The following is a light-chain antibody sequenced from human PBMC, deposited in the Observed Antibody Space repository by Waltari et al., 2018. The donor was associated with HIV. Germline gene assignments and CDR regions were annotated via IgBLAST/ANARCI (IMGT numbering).Light chain of an antibody. J-gene: IGLJ3*02. CDR2: RNK. CDR1: TPTLGSNT. V-gene: IGLV1-44*01. Sequence: QSVLTQPPSASGTPGQRVTISCSRRTPTLGSNTINWDHQLPGTAPKLPIDRNKRRPSGVPDGFAGSKSGTAASLAISGLQSEDEADYSCAAWDDSLNGPVFGGGTKLTVL. CDR3: AAWDDSLNGPV.